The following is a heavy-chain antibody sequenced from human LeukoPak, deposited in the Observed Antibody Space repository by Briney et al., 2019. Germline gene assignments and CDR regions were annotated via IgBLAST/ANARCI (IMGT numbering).Heavy chain of an antibody. D-gene: IGHD2-2*01. Sequence: EASVKVSCKSSGYTFTGYYMHWVRQAPGQGLEWMGWINPNSGGTNYAQKFQGRVTMTRDTSISTAYMELSRLRSDDTAVYYCARGPSVVAPAAMLGYFDYWGQGTLVTVSS. V-gene: IGHV1-2*02. CDR2: INPNSGGT. CDR1: GYTFTGYY. CDR3: ARGPSVVAPAAMLGYFDY. J-gene: IGHJ4*02.